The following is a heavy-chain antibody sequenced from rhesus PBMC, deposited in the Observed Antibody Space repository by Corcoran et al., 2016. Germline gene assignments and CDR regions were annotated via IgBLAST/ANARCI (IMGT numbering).Heavy chain of an antibody. D-gene: IGHD3-16*01. J-gene: IGHJ1*01. CDR1: GGSISSNS. Sequence: QLQLQESGPGLVKPSETLSLTCAVSGGSISSNSWSWIRQPPGKGLEWIGRIPGSVGSTDYNPSLKSRVTSSTDTSKNQFSLKLSSVTAADTAMYYCARSVNSGSYYPEYFEFWGQGALVTVSS. CDR2: IPGSVGST. CDR3: ARSVNSGSYYPEYFEF. V-gene: IGHV4-173*01.